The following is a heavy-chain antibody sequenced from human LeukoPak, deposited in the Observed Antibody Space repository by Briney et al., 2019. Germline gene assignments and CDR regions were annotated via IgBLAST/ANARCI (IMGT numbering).Heavy chain of an antibody. D-gene: IGHD3-10*01. J-gene: IGHJ6*02. CDR2: IYSGGST. V-gene: IGHV3-53*01. CDR3: ARDFSVNYGMDV. CDR1: GFTVSSNY. Sequence: PGGSLRLSCAASGFTVSSNYMSWVRQAPGKGLEWVSVIYSGGSTYYADAVKGRFTISRDNSKNTLYLQMNSLRAEDTAVYYCARDFSVNYGMDVWGQGTTVTVSS.